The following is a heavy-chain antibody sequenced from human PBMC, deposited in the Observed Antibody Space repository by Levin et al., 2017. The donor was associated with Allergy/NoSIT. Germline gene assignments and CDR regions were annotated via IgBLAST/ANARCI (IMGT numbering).Heavy chain of an antibody. J-gene: IGHJ3*02. CDR1: GFTFSNHA. CDR2: ITGRGGST. D-gene: IGHD3-22*01. CDR3: AKVRGCYYDHTDTFDM. V-gene: IGHV3-23*01. Sequence: GGSLRLSCAASGFTFSNHAMSWVRQAPGKGLQWVSSITGRGGSTYYSESAKGRFTISRDNSKNTLYVQMNSLRAEDTALYYCAKVRGCYYDHTDTFDMWGQGTMVIVSS.